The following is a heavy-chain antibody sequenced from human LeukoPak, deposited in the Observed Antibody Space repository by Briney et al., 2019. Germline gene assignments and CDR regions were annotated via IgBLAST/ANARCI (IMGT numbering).Heavy chain of an antibody. D-gene: IGHD5-12*01. CDR2: IYYSGST. V-gene: IGHV4-31*03. CDR1: GGSISSGGYY. CDR3: ARVNSGYDYAPDY. J-gene: IGHJ4*02. Sequence: SETLSLTCTVSGGSISSGGYYWSWIRQHPGKGLEWIGYIYYSGSTYYNPSLKSRVTISVDTSKNQFSLKLSSVTAADTAVYYCARVNSGYDYAPDYWGQGTLVTVSS.